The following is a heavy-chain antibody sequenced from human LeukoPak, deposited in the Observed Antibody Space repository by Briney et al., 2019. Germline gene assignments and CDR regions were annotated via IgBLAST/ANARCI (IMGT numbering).Heavy chain of an antibody. CDR3: ARDLVVVAATDPLYYFDY. CDR1: GYTFTHYV. D-gene: IGHD2-15*01. J-gene: IGHJ4*01. CDR2: INPNTGSP. Sequence: GASVKVSCKASGYTFTHYVMNWVRQAPGQGLEWMGWINPNTGSPTYAQGFTGRFVFSSDTSVSTAYLQISGLKTEDTAVYYCARDLVVVAATDPLYYFDYWGHGTLVTVSS. V-gene: IGHV7-4-1*02.